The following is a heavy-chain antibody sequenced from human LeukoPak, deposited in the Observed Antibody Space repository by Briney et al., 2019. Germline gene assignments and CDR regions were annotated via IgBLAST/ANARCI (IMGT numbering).Heavy chain of an antibody. Sequence: ASVKVSCKASGYTFTGYYMHWVRQAPGQGLEWMGWINPNSGGTNYAQKFQGRVTMTRDTSISTAYMELSRLRSDDTAVYYCARATFSSSSWYYFDYWGQGTLDTVSS. D-gene: IGHD6-13*01. CDR3: ARATFSSSSWYYFDY. J-gene: IGHJ4*02. V-gene: IGHV1-2*02. CDR1: GYTFTGYY. CDR2: INPNSGGT.